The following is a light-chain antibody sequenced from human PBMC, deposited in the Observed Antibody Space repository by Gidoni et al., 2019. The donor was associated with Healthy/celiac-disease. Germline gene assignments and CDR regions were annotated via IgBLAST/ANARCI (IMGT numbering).Light chain of an antibody. J-gene: IGLJ2*01. Sequence: QSALTQPASASGPPGQSITISCTGTSSDVDGYNYVSWYQTHPVKAPKLMIYEGSKRPSGVSNRFAGSKSGNTASLTISGLQAEDEADYYCSSYTSSSTLVFGGGTKLTVL. CDR3: SSYTSSSTLV. CDR2: EGS. V-gene: IGLV2-14*01. CDR1: SSDVDGYNY.